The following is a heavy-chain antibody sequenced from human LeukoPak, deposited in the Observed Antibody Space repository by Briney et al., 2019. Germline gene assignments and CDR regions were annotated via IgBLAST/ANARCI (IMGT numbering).Heavy chain of an antibody. V-gene: IGHV4-4*09. CDR2: IHKSGST. CDR3: ARRLTSSSWFYGMDV. J-gene: IGHJ6*02. Sequence: AETLSLTCTVSGGSLSRYYWSWIRQPPGKGLEWIGWLGYIHKSGSTSYSPSLRSRVSISVHTSKNQISLMLNSVTAADTAVYFCARRLTSSSWFYGMDVWGQGTTVTVSS. D-gene: IGHD6-13*01. CDR1: GGSLSRYY.